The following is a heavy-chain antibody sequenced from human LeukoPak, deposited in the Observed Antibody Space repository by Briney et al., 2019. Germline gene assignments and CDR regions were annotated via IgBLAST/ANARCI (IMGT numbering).Heavy chain of an antibody. V-gene: IGHV3-30*04. Sequence: SGGSLRLSCAASGFTFSSYAMHWVRQAPGKGLEWVAVISYDESNKYYADSVKGRFTVSRDNSKNTLYLQMNSLRAEDTAVYYCARDLAAGDTFDIWGQGTMVTVSS. D-gene: IGHD6-13*01. CDR2: ISYDESNK. J-gene: IGHJ3*02. CDR3: ARDLAAGDTFDI. CDR1: GFTFSSYA.